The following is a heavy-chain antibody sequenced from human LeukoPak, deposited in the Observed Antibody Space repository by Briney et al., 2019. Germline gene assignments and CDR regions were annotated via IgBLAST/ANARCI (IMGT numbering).Heavy chain of an antibody. CDR1: GFTFSSYA. CDR3: AKDSTVTTGSNWFDP. Sequence: GGSLRLSCAPSGFTFSSYAMSWVRQAPGKGLEWVSAISGSGGSTYYTDSVKGRFTISRDNSKNTLNLQMNSLRAEDTAVYYCAKDSTVTTGSNWFDPWGQGTLVTVSS. CDR2: ISGSGGST. V-gene: IGHV3-23*01. J-gene: IGHJ5*02. D-gene: IGHD4-11*01.